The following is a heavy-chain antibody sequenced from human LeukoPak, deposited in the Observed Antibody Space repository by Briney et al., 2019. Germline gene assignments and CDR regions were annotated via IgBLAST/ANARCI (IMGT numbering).Heavy chain of an antibody. D-gene: IGHD6-19*01. V-gene: IGHV1-18*01. J-gene: IGHJ4*02. CDR2: ISAYNGNT. CDR1: GYTFTSYG. Sequence: ASVKVPCKASGYTFTSYGISWMRQAPGQGLEWMGWISAYNGNTNYAQKLQGRVTMTTDTSTSTTYMELRSLRSDDTAVYYCARASTEQWLPDGDYWGQGTLVTVSS. CDR3: ARASTEQWLPDGDY.